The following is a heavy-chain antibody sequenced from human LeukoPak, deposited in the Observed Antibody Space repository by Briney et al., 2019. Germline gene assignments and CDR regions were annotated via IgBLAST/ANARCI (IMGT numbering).Heavy chain of an antibody. Sequence: GGPLGLSCEASGLTLSGYAMSWARRPPGKGLDGSSAISGSGGSTYYADSVKGRFTISRDNSKNTLFLQMNSLRAEDTAPYYCAKSVAIYFYYGLDVWGQGTTVTVSS. V-gene: IGHV3-23*01. CDR2: ISGSGGST. CDR3: AKSVAIYFYYGLDV. J-gene: IGHJ6*02. D-gene: IGHD3-3*01. CDR1: GLTLSGYA.